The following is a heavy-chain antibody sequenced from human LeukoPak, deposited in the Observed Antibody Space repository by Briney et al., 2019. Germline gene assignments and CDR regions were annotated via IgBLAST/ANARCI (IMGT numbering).Heavy chain of an antibody. J-gene: IGHJ6*02. D-gene: IGHD5-12*01. CDR1: GGSFSGYY. CDR3: ARGGYSGYQVGYYYYGMDV. Sequence: PSETLSLTCAVYGGSFSGYYWSWIRQPPGKGLEWIGEINRSGSTNYNPSLKSRVTISVDTSKNQFSLKLSSVTAADTAVYYCARGGYSGYQVGYYYYGMDVWGQGTTVTVSS. CDR2: INRSGST. V-gene: IGHV4-34*01.